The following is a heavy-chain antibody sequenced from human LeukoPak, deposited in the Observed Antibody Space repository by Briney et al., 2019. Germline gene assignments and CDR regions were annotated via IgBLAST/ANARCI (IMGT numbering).Heavy chain of an antibody. CDR3: ARDRDDYGDYVFDY. D-gene: IGHD4-17*01. J-gene: IGHJ4*02. CDR1: GVSISSSY. CDR2: ISTAGVT. V-gene: IGHV4-4*07. Sequence: SETLSLTCTVSGVSISSSYWNWIRQPAGKGLEWIGRISTAGVTNYNPSLKSRLTISVDTSKNQFSLKLSSVTAADTAVYYCARDRDDYGDYVFDYWGQGTLVTVSS.